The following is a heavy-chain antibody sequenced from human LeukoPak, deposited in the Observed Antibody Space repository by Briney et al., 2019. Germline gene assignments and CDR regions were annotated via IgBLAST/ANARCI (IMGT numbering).Heavy chain of an antibody. V-gene: IGHV4-61*01. D-gene: IGHD3-10*01. Sequence: PSETLSLTCTVSGGSISSGSYYWSWIRQPPGKGLEWIGYIYYSGSTNYNSSLKSRVAISVDTSKNQFSLKLSSVTAADTAVYYCASSLNYYGSGSHNPRLEFDYWGQGTLVTVSS. J-gene: IGHJ4*02. CDR1: GGSISSGSYY. CDR2: IYYSGST. CDR3: ASSLNYYGSGSHNPRLEFDY.